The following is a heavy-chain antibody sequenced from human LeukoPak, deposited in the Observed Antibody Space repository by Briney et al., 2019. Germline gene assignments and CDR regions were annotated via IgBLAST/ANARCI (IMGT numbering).Heavy chain of an antibody. CDR3: ARVPTYGSGSYYNDPNFNY. V-gene: IGHV1-69*13. J-gene: IGHJ4*02. D-gene: IGHD3-10*01. CDR2: IIPMFGTA. Sequence: ASVKVSCKASGGTLSRYAISWVRQAPGQGLEWMGGIIPMFGTASYAQKFQGRVTITADESTSTVYMDLSSLRSEDTAVYYCARVPTYGSGSYYNDPNFNYWGQGTLVTVSS. CDR1: GGTLSRYA.